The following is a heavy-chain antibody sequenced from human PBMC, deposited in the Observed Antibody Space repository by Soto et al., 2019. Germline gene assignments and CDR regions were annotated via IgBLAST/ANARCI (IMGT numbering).Heavy chain of an antibody. V-gene: IGHV1-46*01. J-gene: IGHJ1*01. CDR3: AREENCRGGTCYSEYFHH. CDR1: GYIFTAYS. Sequence: QVQLVQSEAEVKKPGASVKVSCKTSGYIFTAYSMHWVRQAPGQGLEWMGVVNPSGGSAHYAQSFEGRVTLTRDTSTSTFYMELSSLRSEDTAVYYCAREENCRGGTCYSEYFHHWGQGTLVTDSS. D-gene: IGHD2-15*01. CDR2: VNPSGGSA.